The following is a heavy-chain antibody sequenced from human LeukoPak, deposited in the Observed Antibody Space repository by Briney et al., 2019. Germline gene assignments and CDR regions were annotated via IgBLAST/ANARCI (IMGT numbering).Heavy chain of an antibody. CDR1: GYTFTGYY. CDR3: ARVYSSSSGGGLGY. J-gene: IGHJ4*02. Sequence: ASVKVPCKASGYTFTGYYMHWVRQAPGQGLEWMGWINPNSGGTNYAQKFQGRVTMTRDTSISTAYMELSRLRSDDTAVYYCARVYSSSSGGGLGYWGQGTLVTVSS. D-gene: IGHD6-6*01. CDR2: INPNSGGT. V-gene: IGHV1-2*02.